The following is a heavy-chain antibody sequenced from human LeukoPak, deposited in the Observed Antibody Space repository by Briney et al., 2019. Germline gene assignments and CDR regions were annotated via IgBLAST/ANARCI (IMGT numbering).Heavy chain of an antibody. D-gene: IGHD3-22*01. CDR1: GYTLTELF. CDR3: ARDPLYYYDSSGSTNWFDP. J-gene: IGHJ5*02. CDR2: FDPEDGET. Sequence: ASVKVSCKVSGYTLTELFMHWVRQAPGKGLEWMGGFDPEDGETIYAQKFQGRVTMTEDTSTDTAYMELSSLRSEDTAVYYCARDPLYYYDSSGSTNWFDPWGQGTLVTVSS. V-gene: IGHV1-24*01.